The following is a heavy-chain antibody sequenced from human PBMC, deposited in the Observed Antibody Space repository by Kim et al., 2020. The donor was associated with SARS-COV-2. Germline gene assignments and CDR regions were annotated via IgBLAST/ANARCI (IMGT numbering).Heavy chain of an antibody. Sequence: GNPTFAHGFTGRFVFSFDTSVSTAYLEISSLKAEDTAVYYCTREVKWFDFWGQGTLVTVSS. J-gene: IGHJ5*01. CDR2: GNP. CDR3: TREVKWFDF. V-gene: IGHV7-4-1*02.